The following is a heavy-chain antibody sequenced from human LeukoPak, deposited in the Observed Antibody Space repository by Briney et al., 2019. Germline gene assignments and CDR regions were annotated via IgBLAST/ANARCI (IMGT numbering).Heavy chain of an antibody. J-gene: IGHJ4*02. Sequence: GGSLRLSCAASGFTFSSSAMSWVRQAPGKGLEWDSAISNNGGYTYYADSVQGRFTISRDNSKSTLCLQMNSLRAEDTAVYYCTKQLGYCSDGSCYFPYWGQGTLVTVSS. D-gene: IGHD2-15*01. CDR1: GFTFSSSA. CDR2: ISNNGGYT. V-gene: IGHV3-23*01. CDR3: TKQLGYCSDGSCYFPY.